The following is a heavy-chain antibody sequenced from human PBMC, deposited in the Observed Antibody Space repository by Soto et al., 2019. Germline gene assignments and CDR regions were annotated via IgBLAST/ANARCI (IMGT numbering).Heavy chain of an antibody. V-gene: IGHV3-23*01. J-gene: IGHJ4*02. CDR1: GFTFSNYA. CDR3: ATVFSPEGGNYFDY. Sequence: EVQLLESGGGLVQPGGSLRLSCAASGFTFSNYAMNWVRQAPGKGLEWVSAISNSFSDGNTHYADSVKGRFTISRDNDKNTVFLEMTSLRAEDTAVYYCATVFSPEGGNYFDYWGQGTLVTVSS. CDR2: ISNSFSDGNT.